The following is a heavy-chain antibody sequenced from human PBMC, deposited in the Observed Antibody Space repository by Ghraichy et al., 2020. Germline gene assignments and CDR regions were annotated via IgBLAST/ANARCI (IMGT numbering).Heavy chain of an antibody. CDR3: ARVASGYNPYYFDY. D-gene: IGHD5-24*01. J-gene: IGHJ4*02. V-gene: IGHV3-74*01. Sequence: GGSLRLSCAASGFTFSSYWMHWVRQAPGKGLVWVSRTNSDGSSTSYADSVKGRFTISRDNAKNTLYLQMNSLRAEDTAVYYCARVASGYNPYYFDYWGQGALVTVSS. CDR1: GFTFSSYW. CDR2: TNSDGSST.